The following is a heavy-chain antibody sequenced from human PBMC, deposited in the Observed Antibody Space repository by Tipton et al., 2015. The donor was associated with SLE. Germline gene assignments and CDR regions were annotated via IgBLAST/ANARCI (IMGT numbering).Heavy chain of an antibody. CDR3: ARELVGYCSSGSCYSAFDI. CDR2: IYYSGST. CDR1: GGSIFSSY. Sequence: TLSLTCTVSGGSIFSSYWSWIRQPPGKGLEWIGCIYYSGSTNYNPSLKSRVTISVDTSKNQVSLKLSYVTAADTAVYYCARELVGYCSSGSCYSAFDIWGQGTMVTVSS. J-gene: IGHJ3*02. D-gene: IGHD2-2*01. V-gene: IGHV4-59*01.